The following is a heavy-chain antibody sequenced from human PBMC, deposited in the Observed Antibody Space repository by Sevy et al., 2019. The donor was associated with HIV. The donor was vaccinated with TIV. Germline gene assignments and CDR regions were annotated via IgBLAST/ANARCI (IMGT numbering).Heavy chain of an antibody. J-gene: IGHJ6*02. CDR1: GFTFSHAW. D-gene: IGHD1-1*01. V-gene: IGHV3-15*01. CDR2: IKSKTDGGTI. Sequence: GGSLRLSCAASGFTFSHAWMSWVRQAPGKGLEWVGRIKSKTDGGTIDYVAPVKGRFTITRDDSKNTLYLQLNSLKSEDTVVYYCTLDGIWNVGNNYYYGMDVWGQGTTVTVSS. CDR3: TLDGIWNVGNNYYYGMDV.